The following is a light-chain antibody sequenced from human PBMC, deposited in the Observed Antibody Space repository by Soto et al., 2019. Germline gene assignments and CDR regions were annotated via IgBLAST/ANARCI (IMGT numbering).Light chain of an antibody. CDR1: SSDVGAYDY. Sequence: QSVLTQPASVSGSPGQSITISCTGTSSDVGAYDYVSWYQQHPGNAPKLIIYEVSYRPSGISNRFSGSKSGATASLTISGLQAEDEADYYCGSYTSSGTQVFGTGTKVTVL. V-gene: IGLV2-14*01. CDR3: GSYTSSGTQV. CDR2: EVS. J-gene: IGLJ1*01.